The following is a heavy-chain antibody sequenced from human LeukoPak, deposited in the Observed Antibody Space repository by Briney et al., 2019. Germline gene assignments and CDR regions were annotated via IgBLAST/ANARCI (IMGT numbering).Heavy chain of an antibody. D-gene: IGHD5-18*01. CDR2: IIPIFGTA. CDR1: GGTFSSYA. CDR3: AREGYSYGLDY. Sequence: ASVKFSCKASGGTFSSYAISWVRQAPGQGLEWMRRIIPIFGTANYAHKFQGRVTITTDESTSTAYMELSSLRSEDTAVYYCAREGYSYGLDYWGQGTLVTVSS. J-gene: IGHJ4*02. V-gene: IGHV1-69*05.